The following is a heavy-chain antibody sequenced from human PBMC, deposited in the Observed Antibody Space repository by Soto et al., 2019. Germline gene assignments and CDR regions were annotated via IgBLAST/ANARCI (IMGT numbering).Heavy chain of an antibody. CDR1: GFTFSSYA. CDR2: ISGSGGST. CDR3: ARRTISGYWYFYL. J-gene: IGHJ2*01. D-gene: IGHD1-7*01. Sequence: EVQLLESGGGLVQPGGSLRLSCAASGFTFSSYAMSWVRQAPGKGLEWVSAISGSGGSTYYADSVKGRFTISRDNSKNTLYLQMNSLRAEDTAVYYCARRTISGYWYFYLWGRGTLVTVSS. V-gene: IGHV3-23*01.